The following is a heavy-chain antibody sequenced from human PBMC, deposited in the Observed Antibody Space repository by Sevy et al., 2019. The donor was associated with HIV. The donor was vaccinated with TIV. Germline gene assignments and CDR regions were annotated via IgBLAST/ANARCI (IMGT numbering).Heavy chain of an antibody. J-gene: IGHJ4*02. CDR1: GFTFSSYG. Sequence: GGSLRLSCAASGFTFSSYGMHWVRQAPGKGLEWVALISYDGSNKYYADSVKGRFTISRDNSKNTLYLQMNSLRAEDTAVYYCAKDRTTGIAAAGTPFDYWGQRTLVTVSS. D-gene: IGHD6-13*01. CDR2: ISYDGSNK. V-gene: IGHV3-30*18. CDR3: AKDRTTGIAAAGTPFDY.